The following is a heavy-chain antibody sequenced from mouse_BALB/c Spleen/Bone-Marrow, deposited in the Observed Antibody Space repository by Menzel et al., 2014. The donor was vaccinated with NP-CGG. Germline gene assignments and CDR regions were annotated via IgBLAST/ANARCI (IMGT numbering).Heavy chain of an antibody. CDR2: IIGGTGGT. CDR1: GFTFSNSY. J-gene: IGHJ3*01. D-gene: IGHD1-1*01. CDR3: ARPLYGSSFAWFAY. V-gene: IGHV1-77*01. Sequence: QVQLKESGGEVVKPGTSVKLSCKPSGFTFSNSYISWLKLKPGQSLEWIAWIIGGTGGTTYNQKFTGKAQLTVDTSSNTAYIQLSSLTTEDSAVYYCARPLYGSSFAWFAYWGQGTLVTVSA.